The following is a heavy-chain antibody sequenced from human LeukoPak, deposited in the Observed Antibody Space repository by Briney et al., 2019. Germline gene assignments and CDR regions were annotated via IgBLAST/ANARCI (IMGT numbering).Heavy chain of an antibody. J-gene: IGHJ4*02. CDR2: IGTAGDT. CDR1: GFTFSSYD. D-gene: IGHD5-12*01. Sequence: GRSLRLSCAASGFTFSSYDMHWVRHATGKGLEWVSAIGTAGDTYYPGSVKGRFTISRENAKNSLYLQMNSLRAGDTAVYYCVRGTGYSAYDYDFDYWGRGTLVTVSS. CDR3: VRGTGYSAYDYDFDY. V-gene: IGHV3-13*04.